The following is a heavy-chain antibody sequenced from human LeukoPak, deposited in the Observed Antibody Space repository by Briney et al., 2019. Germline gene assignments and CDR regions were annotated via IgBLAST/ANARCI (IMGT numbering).Heavy chain of an antibody. CDR3: ARVLRYCSGGNCYSGGLGYMDV. D-gene: IGHD2-15*01. Sequence: GGSLRLSCAASGFTFSDYNMRWIRQAPGKGLEWVSSISRSGSTKYYADSVKGRFTISRDNAKNSLFLQMNSLRAEDTAVYYCARVLRYCSGGNCYSGGLGYMDVWGKGTTVTISS. CDR2: ISRSGSTK. CDR1: GFTFSDYN. V-gene: IGHV3-11*01. J-gene: IGHJ6*03.